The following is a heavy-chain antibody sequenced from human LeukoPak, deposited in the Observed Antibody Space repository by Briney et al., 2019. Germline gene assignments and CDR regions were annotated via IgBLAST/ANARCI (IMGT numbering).Heavy chain of an antibody. Sequence: GSLRLSCAASGFTFSNYAMNWVRQAPGKGLEWIGEINHSGSTNYNPSLKSRVTISVDTSKNQFSLKLSSVTAADTAVYYCARMITMVRGPWFDPWGQGTLVTVSS. CDR3: ARMITMVRGPWFDP. CDR2: INHSGST. CDR1: GFTFSNYA. J-gene: IGHJ5*02. V-gene: IGHV4-34*01. D-gene: IGHD3-10*01.